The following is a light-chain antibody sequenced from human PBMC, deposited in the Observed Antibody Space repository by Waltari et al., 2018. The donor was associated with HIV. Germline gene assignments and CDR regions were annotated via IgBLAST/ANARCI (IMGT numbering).Light chain of an antibody. CDR2: LSS. V-gene: IGKV2-28*01. J-gene: IGKJ4*01. CDR3: MQPLQAQQVT. Sequence: DIVMTQSPLSLPVTAGEPASIFCRSSQSILHSDGNNYLDWYLQKPVQAPQLLIYLSSNGASGVPYRFSGSGSGTECTLKSSSVEAEYVGVYYGMQPLQAQQVTFGAGTNVEIK. CDR1: QSILHSDGNNY.